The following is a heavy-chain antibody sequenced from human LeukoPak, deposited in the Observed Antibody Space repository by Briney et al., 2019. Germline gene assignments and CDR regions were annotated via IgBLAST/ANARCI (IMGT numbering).Heavy chain of an antibody. CDR2: ISSSSSSNI. V-gene: IGHV3-48*01. Sequence: TGGSLRLSCAASGFTFSSYSMSWVRQAPGKGPEWVSYISSSSSSNIYYADSVKGRFTISRDNAKNSLYLQMNSLRAEDTAVYYCARGITAASGVFDYWGQGTLVTVSS. CDR3: ARGITAASGVFDY. D-gene: IGHD6-13*01. J-gene: IGHJ4*02. CDR1: GFTFSSYS.